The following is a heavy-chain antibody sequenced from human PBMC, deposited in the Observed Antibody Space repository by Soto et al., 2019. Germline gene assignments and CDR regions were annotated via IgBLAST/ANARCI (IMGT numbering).Heavy chain of an antibody. CDR3: ARDKSAIAVAGRPWSWFDP. CDR2: TYYRSKWYN. D-gene: IGHD6-19*01. V-gene: IGHV6-1*01. Sequence: PSQTLSLTCAISGDSVSSNSAAWNWIRQSPSRGLEWLGRTYYRSKWYNDYAVSVKSRITINPDTSKNQFSLQLNSVTPEDTAVYYCARDKSAIAVAGRPWSWFDPWGQGTLVNVSS. J-gene: IGHJ5*02. CDR1: GDSVSSNSAA.